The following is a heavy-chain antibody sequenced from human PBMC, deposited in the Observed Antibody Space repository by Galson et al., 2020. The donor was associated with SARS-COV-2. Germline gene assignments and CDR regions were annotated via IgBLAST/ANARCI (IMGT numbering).Heavy chain of an antibody. D-gene: IGHD3-16*01. V-gene: IGHV1-46*01. CDR1: GYTFTSYK. Sequence: ASVKVSCKASGYTFTSYKIHWVRQAPGQGLEYMGKIDPSGGNTKYARSFQGRVTMTRDTSTSTVYLELSSLRSEDTAVYYCARDWGTRPTGQGGFGMDVWGQGTTVTVSS. CDR3: ARDWGTRPTGQGGFGMDV. J-gene: IGHJ6*02. CDR2: IDPSGGNT.